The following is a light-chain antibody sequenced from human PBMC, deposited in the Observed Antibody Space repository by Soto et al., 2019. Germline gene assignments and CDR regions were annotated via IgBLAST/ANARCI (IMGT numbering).Light chain of an antibody. V-gene: IGLV2-14*01. CDR2: EVS. CDR1: SSDVGGYKY. Sequence: QSVLTQPASVSASPGQSITISCTGTSSDVGGYKYVSWYQQYPGKAPKLMMYEVSNRPSGISNRFSGSKSGNTASLTISGLQAEDEADYYCSSYTSSSTYVFGTGTKVTVL. CDR3: SSYTSSSTYV. J-gene: IGLJ1*01.